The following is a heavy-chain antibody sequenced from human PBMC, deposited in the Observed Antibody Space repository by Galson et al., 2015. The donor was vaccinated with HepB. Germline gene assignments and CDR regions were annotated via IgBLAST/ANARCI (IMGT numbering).Heavy chain of an antibody. J-gene: IGHJ4*02. Sequence: QSGAEVKKPGESLKISCKGSGYTFTNYWIAWVRQMPGKGLDWMGIIYPGDSDTKYSPSFQGQVTISADKSISTAYLQWSSLKASDTAIYYCAAAGIEGHYYFDYWGQGTLVTVSS. CDR3: AAAGIEGHYYFDY. V-gene: IGHV5-51*01. CDR2: IYPGDSDT. D-gene: IGHD1-26*01. CDR1: GYTFTNYW.